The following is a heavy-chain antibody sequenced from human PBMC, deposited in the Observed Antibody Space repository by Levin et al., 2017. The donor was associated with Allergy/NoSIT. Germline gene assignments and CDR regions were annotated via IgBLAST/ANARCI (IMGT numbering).Heavy chain of an antibody. CDR3: AKDAIRLRYFDWLLPFDY. CDR1: GFTFSSYA. CDR2: ISGSGGST. V-gene: IGHV3-23*01. Sequence: HPGGSLRLSCAASGFTFSSYAMSWVRQAPGKGLEWVSAISGSGGSTYYADSVKGRFTISRDNSKNTLYLQMNSLRAEDTAVYYCAKDAIRLRYFDWLLPFDYWGQGTLVTVSS. J-gene: IGHJ4*02. D-gene: IGHD3-9*01.